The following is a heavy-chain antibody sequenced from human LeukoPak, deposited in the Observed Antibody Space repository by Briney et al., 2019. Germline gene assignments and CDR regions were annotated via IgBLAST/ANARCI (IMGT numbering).Heavy chain of an antibody. V-gene: IGHV1-69*05. Sequence: ASVKVSCKASGGTFSSYAISWVRQAPGQGLEWMGRIIPIFGTANYAQKFQGRVTITTDESTSTAYMELSSLRSEDTALYYCARGNGYYDSSGYHGAFDIWGQGTMVTVSS. CDR3: ARGNGYYDSSGYHGAFDI. CDR1: GGTFSSYA. CDR2: IIPIFGTA. J-gene: IGHJ3*02. D-gene: IGHD3-22*01.